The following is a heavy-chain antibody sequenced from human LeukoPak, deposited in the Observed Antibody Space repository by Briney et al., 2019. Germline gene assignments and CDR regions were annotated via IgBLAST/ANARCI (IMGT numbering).Heavy chain of an antibody. J-gene: IGHJ3*01. CDR2: IYYSGST. D-gene: IGHD3-22*01. CDR3: ARRNYYDTSAYTRPPPAGAFDV. V-gene: IGHV4-39*01. CDR1: GGSISSSNYY. Sequence: SETLSLTCTVSGGSISSSNYYWGWIRQPPGKGLEWIGSIYYSGSTYYNPSLKSRVTISVDRSKNQFSLKLRPVTAADTAVYYCARRNYYDTSAYTRPPPAGAFDVWGQGTMVTVSS.